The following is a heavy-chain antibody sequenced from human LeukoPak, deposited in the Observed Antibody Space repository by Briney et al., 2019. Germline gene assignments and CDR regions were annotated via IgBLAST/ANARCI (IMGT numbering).Heavy chain of an antibody. J-gene: IGHJ4*02. Sequence: GGSLRLSCAASGFTFNNYWMSWVRQAPGKGLEWLANIKRDGIDKYYVGSVEGRFTISRDNAKNSLFLQMSSLRAEDTAIYYCTRALYNTGWYPDYFDSWGQGTLVTVSS. CDR3: TRALYNTGWYPDYFDS. V-gene: IGHV3-7*01. CDR2: IKRDGIDK. CDR1: GFTFNNYW. D-gene: IGHD1-14*01.